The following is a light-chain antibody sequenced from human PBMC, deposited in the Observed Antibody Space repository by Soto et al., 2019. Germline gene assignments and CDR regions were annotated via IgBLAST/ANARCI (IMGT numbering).Light chain of an antibody. CDR2: ANS. CDR3: QSYDSSLSAWV. Sequence: QSVLTQPSSVSGAAGERVTISCTESSSNIGAGYDVHWYQQLPGTAPKLLIYANSNRPSGVPDRFSGSKSGTSASLAITGLQAEDEADYYCQSYDSSLSAWVFGGGTKLTV. J-gene: IGLJ3*02. CDR1: SSNIGAGYD. V-gene: IGLV1-40*01.